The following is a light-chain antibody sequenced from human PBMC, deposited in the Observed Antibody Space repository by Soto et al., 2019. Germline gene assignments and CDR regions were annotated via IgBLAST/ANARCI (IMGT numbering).Light chain of an antibody. J-gene: IGKJ1*01. CDR3: QQCNTFWT. CDR1: QSIGTW. CDR2: DVS. Sequence: DIQMPQSPSTLSASVGDRVTITCRASQSIGTWLAWYQQKPGKAPKLLIHDVSSLESGVPSRFTGSGYGTEFTLTISSLQPDDSATYYCQQCNTFWTVGQGTKVDIK. V-gene: IGKV1-5*01.